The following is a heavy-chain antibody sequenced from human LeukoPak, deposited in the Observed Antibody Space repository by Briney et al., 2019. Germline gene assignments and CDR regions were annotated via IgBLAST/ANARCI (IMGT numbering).Heavy chain of an antibody. CDR3: AKAGIAVAGADFDY. J-gene: IGHJ4*02. Sequence: PGGSLRLSCAASGFTFSNYIMSWVRQAPGKGLEWVSAISSGGGTTYYAASVKGRFTISRDNSKNTLYLQMNSLRAEDTAVYYCAKAGIAVAGADFDYWGQGTLVTVSS. D-gene: IGHD6-19*01. V-gene: IGHV3-23*01. CDR2: ISSGGGTT. CDR1: GFTFSNYI.